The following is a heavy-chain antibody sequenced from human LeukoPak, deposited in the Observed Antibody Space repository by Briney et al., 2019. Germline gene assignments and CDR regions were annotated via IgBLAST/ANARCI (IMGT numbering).Heavy chain of an antibody. D-gene: IGHD3-22*01. V-gene: IGHV3-74*01. CDR3: ARVVYYYDSSGYPNAFDM. CDR1: GFTLRSYW. Sequence: GALRLSCAASGFTLRSYWMHWVRQATGKGLLLVSRINSDGSSISYAGSVKGRFTISRDNAKNTLYLQMYSLRAEDTAVYYCARVVYYYDSSGYPNAFDMWGQGTMVTVSS. CDR2: INSDGSSI. J-gene: IGHJ3*02.